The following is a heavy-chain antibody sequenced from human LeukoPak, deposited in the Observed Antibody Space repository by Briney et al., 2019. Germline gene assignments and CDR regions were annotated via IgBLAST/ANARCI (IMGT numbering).Heavy chain of an antibody. CDR1: GYSFTNYG. CDR3: ARDLHVLLWFGELFSPNFDY. J-gene: IGHJ4*02. CDR2: ISAYNGNT. V-gene: IGHV1-18*01. Sequence: GSVKVSCKTSGYSFTNYGITWVRQAPGQGLEWMGWISAYNGNTNYAQKLQGRVTMTTDTSTSTAYMELRSLRSDDTAVYYCARDLHVLLWFGELFSPNFDYWGQGTLVTVSS. D-gene: IGHD3-10*01.